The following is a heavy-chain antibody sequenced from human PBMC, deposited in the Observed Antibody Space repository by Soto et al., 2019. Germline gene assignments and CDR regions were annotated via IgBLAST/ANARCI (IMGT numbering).Heavy chain of an antibody. J-gene: IGHJ4*02. CDR3: ANYYGGNPPRH. CDR1: GGSFSGYS. CDR2: INHSGST. V-gene: IGHV4-34*01. D-gene: IGHD4-17*01. Sequence: LSLTCAVYGGSFSGYSWTWIRQPPGTGLEWIGEINHSGSTNYNPSLKGRVTISVDTSKNHFSLKLTSVTAADTAVYYCANYYGGNPPRHWAQGTLVTVSS.